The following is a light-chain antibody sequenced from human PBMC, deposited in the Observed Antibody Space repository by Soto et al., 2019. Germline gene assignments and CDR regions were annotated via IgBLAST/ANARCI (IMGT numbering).Light chain of an antibody. J-gene: IGLJ1*01. V-gene: IGLV2-14*01. CDR2: DVS. CDR1: SSDVGAYNY. Sequence: QSVLTQPASVSGSPGQSITISCTGTSSDVGAYNYVSWYQQHPGKAPKLMIYDVSHRPSGVSHRFSGSKSGNTASLTISGLQAEDDADYYCCSYAGRYTYVFGNGTKVTVL. CDR3: CSYAGRYTYV.